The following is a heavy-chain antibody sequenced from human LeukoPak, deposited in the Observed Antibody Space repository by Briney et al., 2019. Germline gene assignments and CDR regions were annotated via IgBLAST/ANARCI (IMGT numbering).Heavy chain of an antibody. CDR1: GCTFTGYY. Sequence: ASVKVSCKASGCTFTGYYMHWVRQAPGQGLEWMGWINPNSGRTKYAQKFQGRVTMTRDTSISTAYMELSRLRSDDSAVFYCPRQADNNWFDSWGQGTLVTVSS. CDR2: INPNSGRT. D-gene: IGHD2-15*01. CDR3: PRQADNNWFDS. V-gene: IGHV1-2*02. J-gene: IGHJ5*01.